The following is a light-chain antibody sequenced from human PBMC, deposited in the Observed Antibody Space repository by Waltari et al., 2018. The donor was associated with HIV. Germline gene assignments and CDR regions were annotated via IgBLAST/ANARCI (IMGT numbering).Light chain of an antibody. CDR2: VGTGGIVG. CDR3: GADHGSGSNFVLYWV. J-gene: IGLJ3*02. CDR1: SGYSNYK. Sequence: QPVLTQPPSASASLGASVTLTCTLSSGYSNYKVDWYQQRPGKGPRFVMRVGTGGIVGSKGDARPDRFSGLGSGLNRYLTIKNSQEEDESDYHCGADHGSGSNFVLYWVFGGGTKLTVL. V-gene: IGLV9-49*01.